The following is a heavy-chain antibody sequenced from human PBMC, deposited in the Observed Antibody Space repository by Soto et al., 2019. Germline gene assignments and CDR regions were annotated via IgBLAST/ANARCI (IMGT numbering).Heavy chain of an antibody. D-gene: IGHD3-3*01. Sequence: EVQLLESGGGLVQPGGSLRLSCAASGFTFSSYVMSWVRQAPGKGLEWVSAISGSGGSTYYADSVKGRFTISRDNSKNTLYLQMNSLRAEDTAVYYCAKWTIFGVVIHLSDAFDIWGQGTMVTVSS. CDR1: GFTFSSYV. CDR2: ISGSGGST. CDR3: AKWTIFGVVIHLSDAFDI. V-gene: IGHV3-23*01. J-gene: IGHJ3*02.